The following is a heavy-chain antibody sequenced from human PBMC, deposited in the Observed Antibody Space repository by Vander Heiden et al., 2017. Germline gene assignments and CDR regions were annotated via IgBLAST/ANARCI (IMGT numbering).Heavy chain of an antibody. D-gene: IGHD6-19*01. Sequence: EVQLLESGGGLVQPGGPLRPSGAASGVPLSSYAMSWVRQAPGKGLEWVSAIRCVGGSTYYADSVKGRFTISRDNSKNTLYLQMNSLRAEDTAVYYCAKDARSYSSGCYFDYWGQGTLVTVSS. V-gene: IGHV3-23*01. J-gene: IGHJ4*02. CDR3: AKDARSYSSGCYFDY. CDR2: IRCVGGST. CDR1: GVPLSSYA.